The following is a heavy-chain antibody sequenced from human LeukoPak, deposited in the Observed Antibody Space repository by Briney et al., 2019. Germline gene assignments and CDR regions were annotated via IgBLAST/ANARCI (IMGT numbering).Heavy chain of an antibody. J-gene: IGHJ4*02. CDR1: GFTFSSYSMN. Sequence: PGGSLGLSCEASGFTFSSYSMNWVRQPPGKGLEWIGSIYYSGSTYYNPSLKSRVTISVDTSKNQFSLKLNSVTATDTAVYYCARHYGPWGQGTLVTVSS. CDR3: ARHYGP. V-gene: IGHV4-39*01. CDR2: IYYSGST. D-gene: IGHD3-10*01.